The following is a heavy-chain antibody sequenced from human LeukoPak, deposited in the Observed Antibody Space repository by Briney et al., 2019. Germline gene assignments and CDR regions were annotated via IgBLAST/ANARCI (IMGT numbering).Heavy chain of an antibody. J-gene: IGHJ4*02. D-gene: IGHD1-26*01. V-gene: IGHV3-49*03. CDR2: IRSKAYGGTT. Sequence: PGRSLRLSCTASGFTFGDYAMSWFRQAPGKGLEWVGSIRSKAYGGTTEYAASVKGRFTISRDDSKSIAYLQMNSLKTEDTAVYYCTRVLLVGATPPDYWGQGTLVTVSS. CDR1: GFTFGDYA. CDR3: TRVLLVGATPPDY.